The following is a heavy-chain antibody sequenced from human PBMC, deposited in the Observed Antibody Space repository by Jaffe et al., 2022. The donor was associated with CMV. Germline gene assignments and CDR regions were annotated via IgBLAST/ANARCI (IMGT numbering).Heavy chain of an antibody. Sequence: EVQLVESGGGLVKPGGSLRLSCAASGFTFSSYSMNWVRQAPGKGLEWVSSISSSSSYIYYADSVKGRFTISRDNAKNSLYLQMNSLRAEDTAVYYCARYSLWDSGSYYDPYYYYYMDVWGKGTTVTVSS. CDR2: ISSSSSYI. CDR1: GFTFSSYS. D-gene: IGHD1-26*01. J-gene: IGHJ6*03. CDR3: ARYSLWDSGSYYDPYYYYYMDV. V-gene: IGHV3-21*01.